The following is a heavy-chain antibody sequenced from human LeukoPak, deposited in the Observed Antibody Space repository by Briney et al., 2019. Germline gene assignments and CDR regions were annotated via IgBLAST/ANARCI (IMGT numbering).Heavy chain of an antibody. CDR2: ITSGSNYM. V-gene: IGHV3-21*01. J-gene: IGHJ4*02. D-gene: IGHD3-3*01. CDR1: GFTFSSYW. CDR3: ARDFLEWLPYS. Sequence: PGGSLRLSCAASGFTFSSYWMSWVRQAPGKGLEWVSSITSGSNYMYYADSVKGRFTISRDNAKNSLYLQMNSLRAEDTAVYYCARDFLEWLPYSWGQGTLVTVSS.